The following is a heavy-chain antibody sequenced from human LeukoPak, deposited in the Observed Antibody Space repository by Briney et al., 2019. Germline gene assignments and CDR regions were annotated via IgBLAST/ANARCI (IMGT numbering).Heavy chain of an antibody. CDR2: IYYSGST. CDR3: AILYGAHANYYGMDV. Sequence: PSETLSLTCTVPGGSISSYYWSWIRQPPGKGLEWIGYIYYSGSTNYNPSLKSRVTISVDTSKNQFSLKLSSVTAADTAVYYCAILYGAHANYYGMDVWGQGTTVTVSS. V-gene: IGHV4-59*01. D-gene: IGHD4-17*01. J-gene: IGHJ6*02. CDR1: GGSISSYY.